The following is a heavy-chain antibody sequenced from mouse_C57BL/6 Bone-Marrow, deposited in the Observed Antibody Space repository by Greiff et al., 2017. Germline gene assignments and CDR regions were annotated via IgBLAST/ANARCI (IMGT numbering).Heavy chain of an antibody. CDR3: AVYYGNPWFAY. Sequence: QVQLQQPGAELVMPGASVKLSCKASGYTFTSYWMHWVKQRPGQGLEWIGEIDPSDSYTNYNQKFKGKSTLTVDKSSSPAYMQLSSLTSEDSAVYYCAVYYGNPWFAYWGQGTLSLSLQ. CDR2: IDPSDSYT. D-gene: IGHD2-1*01. V-gene: IGHV1-69*01. CDR1: GYTFTSYW. J-gene: IGHJ3*01.